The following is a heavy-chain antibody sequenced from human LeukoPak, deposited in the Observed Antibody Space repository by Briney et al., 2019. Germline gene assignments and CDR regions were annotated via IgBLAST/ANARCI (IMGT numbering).Heavy chain of an antibody. J-gene: IGHJ4*02. CDR3: ARDLGSGGSCYRN. CDR1: GFTFSAYW. Sequence: QPGGSLRLSCAASGFTFSAYWMHWVRQAPGKGLVWVSRINDDETVTNYADSVKGRFTISRDNAKNTLYLQMTSLRAEDTAVYFCARDLGSGGSCYRNWGQGTLVTVSS. CDR2: INDDETVT. V-gene: IGHV3-74*01. D-gene: IGHD2-15*01.